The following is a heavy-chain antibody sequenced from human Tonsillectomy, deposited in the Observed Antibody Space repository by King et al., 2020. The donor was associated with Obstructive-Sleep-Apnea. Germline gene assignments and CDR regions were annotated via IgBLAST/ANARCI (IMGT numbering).Heavy chain of an antibody. CDR3: AKDSGASYYGSGSYFDY. D-gene: IGHD3-10*01. CDR2: ISYDGSAK. J-gene: IGHJ4*02. Sequence: VQLVESGGGVVQPGRSLRLSCAASGFTFSVYGIHWVRQAPGKGLEGVAVISYDGSAKYYTDSVKGRFTISRDNSKNTRYLQMNSLRAEDTAVYYCAKDSGASYYGSGSYFDYWGQGTLVTVSS. V-gene: IGHV3-30*18. CDR1: GFTFSVYG.